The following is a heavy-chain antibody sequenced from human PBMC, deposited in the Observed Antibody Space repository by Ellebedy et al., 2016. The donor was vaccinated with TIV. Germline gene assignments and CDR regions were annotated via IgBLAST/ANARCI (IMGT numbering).Heavy chain of an antibody. Sequence: SETLSLTCTVSGGSISSSSYYWGWIRQPPGKGLEWIGSIYYSGSIYYNPSLKSRVTISVDTSKNQFSLKLSSVTAADTAVYYCARQYTMVRGVIYYFDYWGQGTLVTVSS. CDR1: GGSISSSSYY. V-gene: IGHV4-39*01. J-gene: IGHJ4*02. D-gene: IGHD3-10*01. CDR3: ARQYTMVRGVIYYFDY. CDR2: IYYSGSI.